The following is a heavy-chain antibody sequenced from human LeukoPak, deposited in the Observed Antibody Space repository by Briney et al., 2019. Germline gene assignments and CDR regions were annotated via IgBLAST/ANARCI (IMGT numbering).Heavy chain of an antibody. V-gene: IGHV4-34*01. CDR1: GGYFSGYY. J-gene: IGHJ5*02. Sequence: KPSETLSLTCAVYGGYFSGYYWSWIRQPPGKGLEWIGEINHSGSTNYNPSLKSRVTISVDTSKNQFSLKLSSVTAADTAVYYCARGPRYYDFWSGYQNWFDPWGQGTLVTVSS. CDR2: INHSGST. D-gene: IGHD3-3*01. CDR3: ARGPRYYDFWSGYQNWFDP.